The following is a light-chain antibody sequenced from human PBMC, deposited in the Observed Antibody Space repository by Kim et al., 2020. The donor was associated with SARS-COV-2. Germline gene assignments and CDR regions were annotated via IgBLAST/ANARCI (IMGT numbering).Light chain of an antibody. CDR2: GAS. CDR1: QSVRSNS. Sequence: LSPGESATLSCRASQSVRSNSLTWYQQKPGPAPRLFIYGASRRVTGIPDRFSGSGSGTDFTLTISRLEPEDFAVYYCQQYGSSPYTFGQGTKLEI. J-gene: IGKJ2*01. V-gene: IGKV3-20*01. CDR3: QQYGSSPYT.